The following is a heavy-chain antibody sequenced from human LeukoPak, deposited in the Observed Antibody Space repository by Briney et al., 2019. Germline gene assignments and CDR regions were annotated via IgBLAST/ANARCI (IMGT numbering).Heavy chain of an antibody. CDR2: TYYKSNWYN. J-gene: IGHJ4*02. D-gene: IGHD6-19*01. Sequence: SQTLSLTCALSGDSVSSNSAAWHWIRQSPSRGLEWLGRTYYKSNWYNDYAVSVKSRITINPDTSKNQFSLQLNSVTPEDTAVYYCARATVAGVGRLFDYWGQGTLVTVSS. V-gene: IGHV6-1*01. CDR3: ARATVAGVGRLFDY. CDR1: GDSVSSNSAA.